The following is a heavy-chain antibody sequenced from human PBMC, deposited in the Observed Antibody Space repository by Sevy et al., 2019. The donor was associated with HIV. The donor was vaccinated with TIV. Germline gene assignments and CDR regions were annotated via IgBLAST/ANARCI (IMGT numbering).Heavy chain of an antibody. CDR1: GYTLTKLS. V-gene: IGHV1-24*01. CDR3: ASGREYYYGNSGYFDY. J-gene: IGHJ4*02. D-gene: IGHD3-22*01. Sequence: ASVKVSCKVSGYTLTKLSMHWVRQAPGKGLEWMGGFDPEDGETIYAQKFQDRSTMTDDTSTDTAYMELNSLRSEDTTVYYCASGREYYYGNSGYFDYWGQGTLVTVSS. CDR2: FDPEDGET.